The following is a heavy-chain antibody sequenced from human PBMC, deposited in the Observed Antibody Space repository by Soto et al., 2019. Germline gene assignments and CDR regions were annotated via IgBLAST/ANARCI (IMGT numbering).Heavy chain of an antibody. J-gene: IGHJ3*02. CDR1: GGTFSSYA. D-gene: IGHD3-22*01. V-gene: IGHV1-69*12. Sequence: QVQLVQSGAEVKKPGSSVKVSCKASGGTFSSYAISWVRQAPGQGLEWMGGIIPIFGTANYAQKFQGRVTITADESTSTDHMELSSLRSEDTAVYYCAAHYYDSSGYYFPFDIWGQGTMVTVSS. CDR2: IIPIFGTA. CDR3: AAHYYDSSGYYFPFDI.